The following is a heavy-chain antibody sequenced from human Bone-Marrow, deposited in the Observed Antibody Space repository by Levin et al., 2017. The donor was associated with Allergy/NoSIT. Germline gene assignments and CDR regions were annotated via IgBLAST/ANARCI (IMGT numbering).Heavy chain of an antibody. CDR1: GYSFTSYW. D-gene: IGHD2-2*01. CDR2: IDPSDSYT. Sequence: GASVKVSCKGSGYSFTSYWISWVRQMPGKGLEWMGRIDPSDSYTNYSPSFQGHVTISADKSISTAYLQWSSLKASDTAMYYCARIYCSSTSCYGWFDPWGQGTLVTVSS. V-gene: IGHV5-10-1*01. CDR3: ARIYCSSTSCYGWFDP. J-gene: IGHJ5*02.